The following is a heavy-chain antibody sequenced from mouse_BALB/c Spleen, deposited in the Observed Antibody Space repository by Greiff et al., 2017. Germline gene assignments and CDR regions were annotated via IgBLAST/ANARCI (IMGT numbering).Heavy chain of an antibody. CDR1: GFTFSSYT. D-gene: IGHD2-1*01. CDR2: ISNGGGST. Sequence: EVHLVESGGGLVKPGGSLKLSCAASGFTFSSYTMSWVRQTPEKRLEWVAYISNGGGSTYYPDTVKGRFTISRDNARNILYLQMSSLRSEDTAMYYCARGRGSTFDYWGQGTTLTVSS. J-gene: IGHJ2*01. CDR3: ARGRGSTFDY. V-gene: IGHV5-12-2*01.